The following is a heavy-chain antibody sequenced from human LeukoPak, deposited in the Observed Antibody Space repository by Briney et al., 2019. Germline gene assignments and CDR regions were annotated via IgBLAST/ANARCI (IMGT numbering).Heavy chain of an antibody. D-gene: IGHD6-25*01. CDR3: AKNIAAPGRDSYYLYGMDV. CDR2: IKSDGSST. V-gene: IGHV3-74*01. Sequence: GGSLRLSCAASGFTFSSYWMHWVRQAPGKGLVWVSRIKSDGSSTNYADLVKGRFTISRDNAKNTLYLQMNSLRAEDTAVYYCAKNIAAPGRDSYYLYGMDVWGQGTTVTVSS. J-gene: IGHJ6*02. CDR1: GFTFSSYW.